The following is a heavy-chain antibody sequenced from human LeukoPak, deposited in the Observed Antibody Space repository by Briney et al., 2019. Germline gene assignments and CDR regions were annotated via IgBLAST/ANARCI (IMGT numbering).Heavy chain of an antibody. D-gene: IGHD2-15*01. V-gene: IGHV4-59*08. CDR3: ARQTLCSGGSCYPPRHMDV. Sequence: SETLSLTCTVSGGSISSYYWSWIRQPPGKGLEWIGYIHYSGSTHYNPSLKSRVTISVDTSKNQVSLKLSSVTAADTAVYYCARQTLCSGGSCYPPRHMDVWGKGTTVTISS. CDR1: GGSISSYY. J-gene: IGHJ6*03. CDR2: IHYSGST.